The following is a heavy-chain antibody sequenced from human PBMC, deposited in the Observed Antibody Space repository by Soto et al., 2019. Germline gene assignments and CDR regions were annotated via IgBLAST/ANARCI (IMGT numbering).Heavy chain of an antibody. D-gene: IGHD3-10*01. J-gene: IGHJ3*02. CDR3: VRDPYFTNAYDI. CDR2: IKTDGTTT. Sequence: VQLVQSGGGSVQPGGSLRLSCVASGFSFSSHWMHWVRQAPGKGLVWVSHIKTDGTTTAYADSVKGRFTISRDNAQSTMYLQMNSLRVEDTAVYYCVRDPYFTNAYDIWGQGTTVTVSS. V-gene: IGHV3-74*01. CDR1: GFSFSSHW.